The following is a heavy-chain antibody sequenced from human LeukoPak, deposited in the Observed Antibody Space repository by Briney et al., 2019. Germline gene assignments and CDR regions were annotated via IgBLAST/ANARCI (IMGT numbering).Heavy chain of an antibody. Sequence: SETLSLTCTVSGDSISNYYWSWIRQPAGKGLEWIGRIYTSGSTNYNPSLKSRVTMSVDTSKNQFSLKLSSVTAADTAVYYCARDRLGYSSSEDPDDAFDIWGQGTMVTVSS. CDR3: ARDRLGYSSSEDPDDAFDI. J-gene: IGHJ3*02. D-gene: IGHD6-13*01. CDR2: IYTSGST. CDR1: GDSISNYY. V-gene: IGHV4-4*07.